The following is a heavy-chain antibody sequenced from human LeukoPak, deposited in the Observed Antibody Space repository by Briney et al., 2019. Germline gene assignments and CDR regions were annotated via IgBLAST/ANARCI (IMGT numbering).Heavy chain of an antibody. CDR1: GFTFSSYE. V-gene: IGHV3-48*03. Sequence: GGSLPLSCTASGFTFSSYEMNWVRQAPGKGLEWVSYISSSGSTIYYADSVKGRFTISRGNAKNSLYLQMNSLRAEDTAVYYCARDSDYYFGSYYFDYWGQGTPVT. D-gene: IGHD3-10*01. CDR2: ISSSGSTI. J-gene: IGHJ4*02. CDR3: ARDSDYYFGSYYFDY.